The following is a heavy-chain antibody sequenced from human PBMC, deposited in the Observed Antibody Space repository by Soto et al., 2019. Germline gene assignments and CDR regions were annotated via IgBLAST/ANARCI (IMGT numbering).Heavy chain of an antibody. D-gene: IGHD6-13*01. CDR1: GFTFSSYS. Sequence: GGSLRLSCAASGFTFSSYSMNWVRQAPGKGLEWVSYISSSSSTIYYADSVKGRFTISRDNAKNTLYLQMNSLRAEDTAVYYCASIAAAGIDYWGQGTLVTVSS. CDR2: ISSSSSTI. V-gene: IGHV3-48*01. J-gene: IGHJ4*02. CDR3: ASIAAAGIDY.